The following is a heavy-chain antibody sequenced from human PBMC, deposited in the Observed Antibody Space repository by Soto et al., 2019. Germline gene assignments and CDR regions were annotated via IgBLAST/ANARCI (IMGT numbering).Heavy chain of an antibody. CDR3: AREGYCSGGSCGEWFDP. J-gene: IGHJ5*02. CDR2: IIPIFGTA. V-gene: IGHV1-69*06. Sequence: QVQLVQSGAEVKKPGSSVKVSCKASGGTFSSYAISWVRQAPGQGLEWMGGIIPIFGTANYAQKFQGRVTITADKSTRTAYMELSSLRSEDTAVYYCAREGYCSGGSCGEWFDPWGQGTLVTVSS. CDR1: GGTFSSYA. D-gene: IGHD2-15*01.